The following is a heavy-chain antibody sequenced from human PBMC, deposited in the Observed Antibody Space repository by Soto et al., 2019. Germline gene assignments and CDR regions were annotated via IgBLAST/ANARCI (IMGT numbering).Heavy chain of an antibody. V-gene: IGHV1-46*01. CDR2: INPSGGST. J-gene: IGHJ5*02. Sequence: ASVKVSCKASGYTFTSYYMHWVRQAPGQGLEWMGIINPSGGSTSYAQKFQGRVTMTRDTSTSTVYMELRSLRSDDTAVYYCARDSPVFELELDTNWFVPWGQGTLVTV. CDR1: GYTFTSYY. CDR3: ARDSPVFELELDTNWFVP. D-gene: IGHD1-7*01.